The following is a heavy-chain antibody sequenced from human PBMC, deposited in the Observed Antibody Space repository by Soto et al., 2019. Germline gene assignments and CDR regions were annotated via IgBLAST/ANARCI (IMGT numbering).Heavy chain of an antibody. V-gene: IGHV4-34*01. CDR2: MSHSGGT. J-gene: IGHJ3*02. CDR3: ARVERGTATTVVDAFDI. Sequence: QVQLQQWGAGLLKPSETLSLTCAVFGGSVNSGNYYWSWIRQPPGKGLEWIGEMSHSGGTHFNPSLKSRVTTSVDTSKNLFSLKMSSVTAADTALYYCARVERGTATTVVDAFDIWGPGTMVTVSS. CDR1: GGSVNSGNYY. D-gene: IGHD1-1*01.